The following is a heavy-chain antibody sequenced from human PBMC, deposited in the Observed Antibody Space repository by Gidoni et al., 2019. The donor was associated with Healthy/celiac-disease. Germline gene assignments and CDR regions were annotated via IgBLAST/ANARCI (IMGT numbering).Heavy chain of an antibody. V-gene: IGHV4-34*01. CDR1: GGSFSGYY. CDR3: ARVFAAAGTTPRNDAFDI. J-gene: IGHJ3*02. D-gene: IGHD6-13*01. CDR2: INHSGST. Sequence: QLLLQQWGAGLLKPSETLSLTCAVYGGSFSGYYWSWIRQPPGKGLEWIGEINHSGSTNYNPSLKSRVTISVDTSKNQFSLKLNSVTAADTAVYYCARVFAAAGTTPRNDAFDIWGQGTMVTVS.